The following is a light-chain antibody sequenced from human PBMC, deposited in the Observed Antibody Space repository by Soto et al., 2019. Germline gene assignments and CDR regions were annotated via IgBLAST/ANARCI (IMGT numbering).Light chain of an antibody. CDR2: DVS. CDR3: SSYTGISTLSTNV. V-gene: IGLV2-14*03. CDR1: NSDVGGYNY. J-gene: IGLJ1*01. Sequence: QSALTQPASVSGSPGQSITISCTGTNSDVGGYNYVSWYQHHPGKAPKLMIYDVSNRPSGVSNRFSGSKSGNTASLISSGLQAEYEVDYYSSSYTGISTLSTNVFGTGTKLTVL.